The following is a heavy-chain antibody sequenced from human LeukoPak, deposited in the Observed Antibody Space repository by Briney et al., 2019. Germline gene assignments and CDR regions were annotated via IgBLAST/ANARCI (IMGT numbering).Heavy chain of an antibody. CDR2: INSDGSIT. CDR3: AGGISATGGG. D-gene: IGHD6-13*01. J-gene: IGHJ3*01. CDR1: GFTFSTYW. V-gene: IGHV3-74*01. Sequence: TGGSLRLSCAASGFTFSTYWMHWVRRVPGKGLVWVSRINSDGSITTYADSVKGRFTISRDNAKNTLYLQMNSLRVEDTAVYYCAGGISATGGGWGQGTMVTVSS.